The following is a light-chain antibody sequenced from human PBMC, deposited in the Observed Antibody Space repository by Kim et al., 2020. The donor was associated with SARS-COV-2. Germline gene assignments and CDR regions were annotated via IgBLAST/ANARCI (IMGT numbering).Light chain of an antibody. J-gene: IGKJ4*01. CDR2: GSS. CDR3: QQVHSYPLT. Sequence: SSVGDRVTITCRANQGISNSLALYQQKPGTAPNLLIYGSSTLQTGVPSRFSGSGSGTDFTLAISSLQPEDSAIYFCQQVHSYPLTFGGGTKVDI. V-gene: IGKV1-9*01. CDR1: QGISNS.